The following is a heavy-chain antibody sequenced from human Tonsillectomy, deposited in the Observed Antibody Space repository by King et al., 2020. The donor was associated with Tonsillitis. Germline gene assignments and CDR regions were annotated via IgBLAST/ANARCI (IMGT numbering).Heavy chain of an antibody. CDR2: INHSGST. Sequence: VQLPQWGAGLLKPSETLSLTCAVYGGSFSGYYWSWIRQPPGKGLEWIGEINHSGSTNYNPSLKSRVTISVDTSKNQFSLKLSSVTAADTAVYYCARGPVRVGATPVDYWGQGTLVTVSS. V-gene: IGHV4-34*01. J-gene: IGHJ4*02. D-gene: IGHD1-26*01. CDR1: GGSFSGYY. CDR3: ARGPVRVGATPVDY.